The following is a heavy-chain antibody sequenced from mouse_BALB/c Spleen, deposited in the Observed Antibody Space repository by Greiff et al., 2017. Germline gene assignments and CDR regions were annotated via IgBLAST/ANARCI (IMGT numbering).Heavy chain of an antibody. Sequence: EVKLVESGAELVKPGASVKLSCTASGFNIKDTYMHWVKQRPEQGLEWIGRIDPANGNTKYDPKFQGKATITADTSSNTAYLQLSSLTSEDTAVYYCAGLGVYWGQGTTLTVSS. CDR3: AGLGVY. D-gene: IGHD3-3*01. CDR2: IDPANGNT. J-gene: IGHJ2*01. V-gene: IGHV14-3*02. CDR1: GFNIKDTY.